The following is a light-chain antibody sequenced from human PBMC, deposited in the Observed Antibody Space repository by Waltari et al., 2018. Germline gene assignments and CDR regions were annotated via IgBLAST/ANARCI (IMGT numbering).Light chain of an antibody. CDR3: QQSYSHPRT. V-gene: IGKV1-39*01. CDR1: QSISSY. J-gene: IGKJ1*01. CDR2: AAS. Sequence: DIHMTQSPSSLSTSVGDRVTITCRASQSISSYLNWYQQKPGKAPKLLIYAASSLQSGVPSRFSGSGSRRDFTLIVSSLQPEDFATYYCQQSYSHPRTFGQGTKVEIK.